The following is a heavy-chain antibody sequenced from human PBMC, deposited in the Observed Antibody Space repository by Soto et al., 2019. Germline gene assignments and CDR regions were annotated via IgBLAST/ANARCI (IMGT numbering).Heavy chain of an antibody. D-gene: IGHD3-10*01. CDR2: INAGNGNT. Sequence: ASVKVSCKASGYTFTSYAMHWVRQAPGQRLEWMGWINAGNGNTKYSQKFQGRVTITRDTSASTAYMELNSMRPDDTAVYYCAKEGTELWSAFDYWGQGTLVTVSS. CDR1: GYTFTSYA. CDR3: AKEGTELWSAFDY. V-gene: IGHV1-3*01. J-gene: IGHJ4*02.